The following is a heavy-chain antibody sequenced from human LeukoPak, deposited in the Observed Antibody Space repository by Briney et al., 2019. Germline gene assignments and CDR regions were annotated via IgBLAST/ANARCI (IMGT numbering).Heavy chain of an antibody. CDR2: VSRRGGSI. CDR1: GFTFSNNA. D-gene: IGHD1-26*01. V-gene: IGHV3-23*01. CDR3: AKRGAEVGETVAPGDY. Sequence: PGGSLRLSCAASGFTFSNNAMSWVSQAPGKGLEWVSRVSRRGGSIYYADSVKGRFTSSRDNSKNTLYLQMNSLRVDDTAVYYCAKRGAEVGETVAPGDYWGQGTLVTVSS. J-gene: IGHJ4*02.